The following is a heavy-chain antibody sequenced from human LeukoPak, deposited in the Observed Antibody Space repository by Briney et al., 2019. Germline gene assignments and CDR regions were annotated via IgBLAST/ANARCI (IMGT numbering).Heavy chain of an antibody. CDR3: AKHGEAYGDSKTDY. CDR2: ISNSGGST. V-gene: IGHV3-23*01. CDR1: GFTFSSYA. Sequence: PGGSLRLSCAASGFTFSSYATSWVRQAPGVGLEWVSAISNSGGSTYYADSVKGRFTISRDNSKNTLYLQMNGLRAEDTALYYCAKHGEAYGDSKTDYWGQGTLVTVSS. D-gene: IGHD4-17*01. J-gene: IGHJ4*02.